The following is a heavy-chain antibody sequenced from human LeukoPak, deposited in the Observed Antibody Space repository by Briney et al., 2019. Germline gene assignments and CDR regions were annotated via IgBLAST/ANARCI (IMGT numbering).Heavy chain of an antibody. CDR1: GFTFSNYE. Sequence: GGSLRLSCAASGFTFSNYEMNWVRQAPGKGLEWVSYLSSSGFTMYYADSVKGRFTISRDNAKNSLYLQMNSLRVEDTAVYYCARCTTGRTFGSLREIKRSREIDYWGQGTLVTVSS. J-gene: IGHJ4*02. CDR2: LSSSGFTM. V-gene: IGHV3-48*03. CDR3: ARCTTGRTFGSLREIKRSREIDY. D-gene: IGHD1-1*01.